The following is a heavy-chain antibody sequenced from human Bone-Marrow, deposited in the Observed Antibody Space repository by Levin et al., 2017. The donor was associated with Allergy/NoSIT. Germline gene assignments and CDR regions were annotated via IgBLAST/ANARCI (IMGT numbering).Heavy chain of an antibody. V-gene: IGHV3-7*01. J-gene: IGHJ4*02. CDR2: IKEDGSEK. CDR3: ATYTNIAVRPDY. Sequence: GGSLRLSCAASGFTFSSYFMSWVRQAPGKGLEWVANIKEDGSEKYYVDSVKGRFTISRDNAKNSLYLQMNSLRVEDTAVYYCATYTNIAVRPDYWGQGTLVTVSS. CDR1: GFTFSSYF. D-gene: IGHD6-6*01.